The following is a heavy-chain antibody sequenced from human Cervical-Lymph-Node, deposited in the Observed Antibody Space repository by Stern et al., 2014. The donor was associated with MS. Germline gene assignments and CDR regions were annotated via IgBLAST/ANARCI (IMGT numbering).Heavy chain of an antibody. CDR1: GGSLSSYY. D-gene: IGHD2/OR15-2a*01. J-gene: IGHJ4*02. V-gene: IGHV4-59*01. CDR2: IYYSGST. CDR3: ARGRNSTPYYFDY. Sequence: VQLVESGPGLVKPSETLSLTCTVSGGSLSSYYWSWIRQPPGKGLEWIGYIYYSGSTVYNPSLKSRVTISVDPSKNQFSLKLSSVTAADTAVYYCARGRNSTPYYFDYWGQGTLVTVSS.